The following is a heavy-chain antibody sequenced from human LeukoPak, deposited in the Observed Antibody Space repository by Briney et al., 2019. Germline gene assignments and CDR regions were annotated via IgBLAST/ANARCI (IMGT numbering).Heavy chain of an antibody. V-gene: IGHV3-48*03. D-gene: IGHD3-10*01. Sequence: GGSLRLSCAASGFTFSSYEMNWVRQAPGKGLEWVSYISSSGSTIYYADSVKGRFTISRDNAKNSLYLQMNSLRAEYTAVYYCAREAWFGEAYYYYGMDVWGQGTTVTVSS. J-gene: IGHJ6*02. CDR2: ISSSGSTI. CDR3: AREAWFGEAYYYYGMDV. CDR1: GFTFSSYE.